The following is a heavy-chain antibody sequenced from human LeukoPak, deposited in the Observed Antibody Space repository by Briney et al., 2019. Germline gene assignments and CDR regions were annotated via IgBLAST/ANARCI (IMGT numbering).Heavy chain of an antibody. CDR2: ISSSSSYI. D-gene: IGHD5-12*01. J-gene: IGHJ4*02. V-gene: IGHV3-21*01. CDR3: ARWRGGYVAN. Sequence: PGGSLRLSCAASGFTFSSYSINWVRQAPGKGLEWVSSISSSSSYIYYADSVKGRFTISRDNAKNSLYLQMNSLRAEDTAVYYCARWRGGYVANWGQGTLVTVSS. CDR1: GFTFSSYS.